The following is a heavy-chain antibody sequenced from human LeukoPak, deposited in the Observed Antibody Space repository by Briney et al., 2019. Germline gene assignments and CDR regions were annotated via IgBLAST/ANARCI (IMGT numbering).Heavy chain of an antibody. J-gene: IGHJ4*02. Sequence: ASVKVSCKASGYSFAGYGISWVRQAPGQGLEWIGWISTYSGNTNYAHNLQGRITVTTETSTSTAYMELRSLRSDDTAVYYCARDEYYGSGRPPAIDSWGQGTLVTVSS. CDR3: ARDEYYGSGRPPAIDS. V-gene: IGHV1-18*01. D-gene: IGHD3-10*01. CDR2: ISTYSGNT. CDR1: GYSFAGYG.